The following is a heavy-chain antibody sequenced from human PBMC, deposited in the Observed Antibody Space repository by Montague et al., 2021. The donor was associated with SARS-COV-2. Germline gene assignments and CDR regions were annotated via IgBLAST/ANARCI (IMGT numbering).Heavy chain of an antibody. V-gene: IGHV4-59*01. Sequence: SETLSLTCSGSGSSISTDYRSWTRLPPGKGREWNGYIYYRGSTNYNPSLKSRVTISIDTSKNQFSLELSSVTAADMAVYYCASPGGYCTGGSCYYVYWGQGTLVTVSS. D-gene: IGHD2-15*01. CDR2: IYYRGST. CDR3: ASPGGYCTGGSCYYVY. CDR1: GSSISTDY. J-gene: IGHJ4*02.